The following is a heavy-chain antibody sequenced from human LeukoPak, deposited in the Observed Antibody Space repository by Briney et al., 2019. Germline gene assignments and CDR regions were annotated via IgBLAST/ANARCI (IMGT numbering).Heavy chain of an antibody. CDR2: INHSGST. J-gene: IGHJ6*02. CDR3: ARGKCSGGSCWLYYYYGMDV. V-gene: IGHV4-34*01. D-gene: IGHD2-15*01. Sequence: PSETLSLTCAVYGGSFSGYYWSWIRQPPGKGLEWIGEINHSGSTNYNPSLKSRVTISVDTSKNQLSLKLSSVTAADTAVYYCARGKCSGGSCWLYYYYGMDVWGQGTTVTVSS. CDR1: GGSFSGYY.